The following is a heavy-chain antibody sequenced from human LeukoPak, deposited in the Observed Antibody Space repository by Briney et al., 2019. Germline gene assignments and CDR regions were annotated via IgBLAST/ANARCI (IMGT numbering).Heavy chain of an antibody. J-gene: IGHJ5*02. CDR3: ARDQKGNYYDSSGYYYINWFDP. D-gene: IGHD3-22*01. CDR2: IKQDGSEK. CDR1: GFTFSRYW. Sequence: AGGSLRLSCAASGFTFSRYWMSWVRQAPGKGLEWVANIKQDGSEKYYVDSVKGRFTISRDNAKNSLYLQMNSLRAEDTAVYYCARDQKGNYYDSSGYYYINWFDPWGQGTLVTVSS. V-gene: IGHV3-7*01.